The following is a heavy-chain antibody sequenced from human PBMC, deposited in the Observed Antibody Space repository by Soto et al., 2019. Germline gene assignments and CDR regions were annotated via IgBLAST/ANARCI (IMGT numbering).Heavy chain of an antibody. D-gene: IGHD3-16*01. CDR3: ARDRFQLGAFDI. Sequence: ASVKVSCKASGYAFTSYDINWVRQATGQGLEWMGWMSANSGNTDYAQKLQGRVTMTTDTSMSTAYMELRSLRSDDTAVYYCARDRFQLGAFDIWGQGTMVTVSS. V-gene: IGHV1-18*01. J-gene: IGHJ3*02. CDR2: MSANSGNT. CDR1: GYAFTSYD.